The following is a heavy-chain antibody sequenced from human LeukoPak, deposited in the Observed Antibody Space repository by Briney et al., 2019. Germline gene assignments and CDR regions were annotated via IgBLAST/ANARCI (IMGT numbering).Heavy chain of an antibody. D-gene: IGHD2-21*02. CDR3: ARTYCGGDCYSPFQH. CDR1: GYTFTSYG. Sequence: GASVKVSCKASGYTFTSYGISWVRQAPGQGLEWMGWISAYNGNTNYAQKLQGRVTMTTDTSTSTAYMELRSLRSDDTAVYYCARTYCGGDCYSPFQHWGQGTLVTVSS. J-gene: IGHJ1*01. CDR2: ISAYNGNT. V-gene: IGHV1-18*01.